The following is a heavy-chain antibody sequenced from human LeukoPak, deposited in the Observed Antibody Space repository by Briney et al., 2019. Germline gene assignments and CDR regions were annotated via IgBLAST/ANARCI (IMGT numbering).Heavy chain of an antibody. CDR3: AREGARYSGYDS. D-gene: IGHD5-12*01. Sequence: SETLSLTCTVSGGSISSGSYYWSWIRQPAGKGLEWTGRIYTSGSTNYNPSLKSRVTISVDTSKNQFSLKLSSVTAADTAVYYCAREGARYSGYDSWGQGTPVTVSS. V-gene: IGHV4-61*02. CDR2: IYTSGST. CDR1: GGSISSGSYY. J-gene: IGHJ4*02.